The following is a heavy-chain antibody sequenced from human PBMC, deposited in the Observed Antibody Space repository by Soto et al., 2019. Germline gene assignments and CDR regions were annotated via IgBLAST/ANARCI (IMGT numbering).Heavy chain of an antibody. CDR2: IYYSGST. CDR1: GGSISSSSYY. CDR3: ASTHYHDSSGYYLYFDY. J-gene: IGHJ4*02. Sequence: TSETLSLTCTVSGGSISSSSYYWGWIRQPPGKGLEWIGSIYYSGSTYYNPSLKSRVTISVDTSKNQFSLKLSSVTAADTAVYYCASTHYHDSSGYYLYFDYWGQGTLVTVSS. V-gene: IGHV4-39*01. D-gene: IGHD3-22*01.